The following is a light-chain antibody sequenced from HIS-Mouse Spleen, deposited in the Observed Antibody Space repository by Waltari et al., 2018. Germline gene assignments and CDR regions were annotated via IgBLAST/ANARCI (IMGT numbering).Light chain of an antibody. Sequence: DIQMTQSPSSLSASVGDRVTITCRASQGISNYLAWYQQKPGKVPKLLIYAASTLQSGVPSRFSGSGSGTDFTLTISSLQPEDIATYYCQQYDNLHRLTFGPGAKVDIK. CDR1: QGISNY. J-gene: IGKJ3*01. V-gene: IGKV1-27*01. CDR2: AAS. CDR3: QQYDNLHRLT.